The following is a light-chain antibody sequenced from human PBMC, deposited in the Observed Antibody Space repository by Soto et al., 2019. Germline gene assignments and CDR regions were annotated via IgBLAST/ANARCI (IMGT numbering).Light chain of an antibody. V-gene: IGKV3-20*01. J-gene: IGKJ1*01. CDR3: QQYGSSGT. CDR2: GAY. CDR1: RIVSSY. Sequence: EIVWIQSPATLSLTPGERATLSCRAIRIVSSYLAWYQRKPGQAPRFIIYGAYNRATGIPDRFSGSGSGTDFTLTISRLEPEDFAVYYCQQYGSSGTFGQGTKVDVK.